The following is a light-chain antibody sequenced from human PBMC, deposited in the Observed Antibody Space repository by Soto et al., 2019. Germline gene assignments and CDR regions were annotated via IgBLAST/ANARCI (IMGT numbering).Light chain of an antibody. V-gene: IGKV3-20*01. CDR1: QSVSSSY. J-gene: IGKJ5*01. CDR3: QQYGSSTIT. Sequence: MLWTKSPGTLSLSPGERATLSCRASQSVSSSYLAWYQRKPGQAPRLLIYGASSRATGIPDRFSGSGSGTDFTLTISRLEPEDFAVYYCQQYGSSTITFGQGARLEIK. CDR2: GAS.